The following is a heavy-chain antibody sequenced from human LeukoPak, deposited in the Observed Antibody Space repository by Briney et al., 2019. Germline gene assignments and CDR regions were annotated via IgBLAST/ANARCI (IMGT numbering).Heavy chain of an antibody. CDR3: ARDPSCSSTSCYWTIHYYYGMDV. CDR1: GYTFISYG. D-gene: IGHD2-2*01. CDR2: ISAYNGNT. V-gene: IGHV1-18*01. J-gene: IGHJ6*02. Sequence: ASVKVSCKASGYTFISYGISWVRQAPGQGLEWMGWISAYNGNTNYAQKLQGRVTMTTDTSTSTAYMELRSLRSDDTAVYYCARDPSCSSTSCYWTIHYYYGMDVWGQGTTVTVSS.